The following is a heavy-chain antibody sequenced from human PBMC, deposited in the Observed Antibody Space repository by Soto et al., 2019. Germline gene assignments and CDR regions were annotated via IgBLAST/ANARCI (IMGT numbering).Heavy chain of an antibody. CDR2: IYYSGST. CDR1: GVSISSYY. V-gene: IGHV4-59*01. D-gene: IGHD3-3*01. CDR3: ARVGESTYYDFWSGYYYFDY. J-gene: IGHJ4*02. Sequence: SETLSLTCTVSGVSISSYYWSWIRQPPGKGLEWIGYIYYSGSTNYNPSLKSRVTISVDTSKNQFSLKLSSVTAADTAVYYCARVGESTYYDFWSGYYYFDYWGQGTLVTVSS.